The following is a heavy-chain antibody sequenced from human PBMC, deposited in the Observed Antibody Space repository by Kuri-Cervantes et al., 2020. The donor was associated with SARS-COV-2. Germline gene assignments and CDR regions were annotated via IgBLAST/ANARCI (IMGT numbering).Heavy chain of an antibody. CDR2: IRYDGCNK. CDR1: GFTFSSYG. J-gene: IGHJ4*02. D-gene: IGHD6-13*01. V-gene: IGHV3-30*02. Sequence: GGSLRLSCAASGFTFSSYGMHWVRQAPGKGLEWVAFIRYDGCNKYYADSVKGRFTISRDNSKNTLYLQMNSLRAEDTAVYYCAKTLRVYSSSPFDYWGQGTLVTVSS. CDR3: AKTLRVYSSSPFDY.